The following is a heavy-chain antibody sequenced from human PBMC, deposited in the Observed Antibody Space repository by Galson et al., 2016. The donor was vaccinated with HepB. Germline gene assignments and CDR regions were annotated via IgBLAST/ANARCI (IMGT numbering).Heavy chain of an antibody. CDR3: TRDVYSSGWYGGDY. CDR2: ITPVSGTT. D-gene: IGHD6-19*01. CDR1: GDIFGSYA. Sequence: SVKVSCKASGDIFGSYAFSWVRQAPGQGLEWMGGITPVSGTTNYAQKFQGRVTIIADAPTHTVHMEVSGLRSEDTAVYYCTRDVYSSGWYGGDYWGQGTLVTVYS. J-gene: IGHJ4*02. V-gene: IGHV1-69*13.